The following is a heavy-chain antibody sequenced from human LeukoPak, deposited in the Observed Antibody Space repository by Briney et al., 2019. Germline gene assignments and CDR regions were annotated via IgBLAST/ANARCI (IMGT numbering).Heavy chain of an antibody. J-gene: IGHJ4*02. CDR1: GYTFSSYG. Sequence: ASVKVSCKASGYTFSSYGISWVRQAPGQGLEWMGWISTHNGNTNYAQKVQGRVTMTTDTSTSTAYMELRSLRSDDTAMYYCASEETYGSGSPPDYWGQGTLVTVSS. D-gene: IGHD3-10*01. CDR3: ASEETYGSGSPPDY. CDR2: ISTHNGNT. V-gene: IGHV1-18*01.